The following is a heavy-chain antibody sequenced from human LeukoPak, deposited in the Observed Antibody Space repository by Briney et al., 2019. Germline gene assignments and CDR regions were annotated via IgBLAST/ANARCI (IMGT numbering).Heavy chain of an antibody. CDR1: GYTFTGYY. Sequence: ASVKVSCKASGYTFTGYYMHWVRQAPGQGLEWMGWINPNSGGTNYAQKFQDWVTMTRDTSISTAYMELSRLRSDDTAVYYCARDLYDSRGYYWFDPWGQGTLVTVSS. J-gene: IGHJ5*02. CDR2: INPNSGGT. V-gene: IGHV1-2*04. D-gene: IGHD3-22*01. CDR3: ARDLYDSRGYYWFDP.